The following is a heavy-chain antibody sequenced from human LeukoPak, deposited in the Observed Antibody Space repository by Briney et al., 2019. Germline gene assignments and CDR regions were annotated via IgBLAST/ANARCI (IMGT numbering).Heavy chain of an antibody. V-gene: IGHV3-30-3*01. CDR3: ARDRPKYSGSYWDLAFDY. Sequence: GGSLRLSCAASGFTFSSYDMHWVRQAPGKGLEWVAVISYDGSNKYYADSVKGRFTISRDNSKNTLYLQMNSLRAEDTAVYYCARDRPKYSGSYWDLAFDYWGQGTLVTVSS. D-gene: IGHD1-26*01. J-gene: IGHJ4*02. CDR1: GFTFSSYD. CDR2: ISYDGSNK.